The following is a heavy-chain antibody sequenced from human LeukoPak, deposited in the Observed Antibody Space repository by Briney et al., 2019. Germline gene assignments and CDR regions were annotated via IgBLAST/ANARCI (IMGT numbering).Heavy chain of an antibody. CDR3: AKDGRLLEFDY. J-gene: IGHJ4*02. CDR2: ISGSGIST. Sequence: GGSLRLSCAAYGFTFNNFGMSWVRQAPGKGLEWVSAISGSGISTYYADSVKGRFTISRDNSKNTVYLQMNSLRAEDTAVYYCAKDGRLLEFDYWDQGTLVIVSS. CDR1: GFTFNNFG. D-gene: IGHD2-21*02. V-gene: IGHV3-23*01.